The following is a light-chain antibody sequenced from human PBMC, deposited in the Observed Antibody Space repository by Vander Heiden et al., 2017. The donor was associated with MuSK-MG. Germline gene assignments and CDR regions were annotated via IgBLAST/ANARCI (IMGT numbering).Light chain of an antibody. V-gene: IGLV2-8*01. CDR2: DVY. CDR3: SSKAGGDSSI. J-gene: IGLJ2*01. Sequence: QSALAQPPPASGSPGQSVTISCTGTNNDIGTYNYVSWYQQHPGKAPKVMIYDVYKRPSGVPDRFSGSKSGNTASLTVSGLQGEDEAVYYCSSKAGGDSSIFGGGTKLTVL. CDR1: NNDIGTYNY.